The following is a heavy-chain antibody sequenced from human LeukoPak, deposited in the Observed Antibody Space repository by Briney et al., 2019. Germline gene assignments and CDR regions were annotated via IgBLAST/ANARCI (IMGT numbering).Heavy chain of an antibody. Sequence: GGSLRLSCAASGFTFSSYGMHWVRQAPGKGLEWVAVISYDGSNKYYAGSVKGRFTISRDNSKNTLYLQMNSLRAEDTAVYYCAKDREAVAGDYWGQGTLVTVSS. J-gene: IGHJ4*02. D-gene: IGHD6-19*01. CDR2: ISYDGSNK. CDR3: AKDREAVAGDY. CDR1: GFTFSSYG. V-gene: IGHV3-30*18.